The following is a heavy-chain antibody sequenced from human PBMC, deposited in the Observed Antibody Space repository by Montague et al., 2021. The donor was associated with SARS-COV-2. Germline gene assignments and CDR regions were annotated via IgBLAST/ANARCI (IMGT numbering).Heavy chain of an antibody. CDR1: NGSINSYY. CDR2: IYYRGST. CDR3: AREGLHNWFDP. Sequence: SETLSLTCTVSNGSINSYYWSWVRQPPRKRLEWIGYIYYRGSTNYNPSLESRVTMSIDTSKNQFSLKLRSVTAADTAVYFCAREGLHNWFDPWGQGTLVIVSS. J-gene: IGHJ5*02. V-gene: IGHV4-59*01.